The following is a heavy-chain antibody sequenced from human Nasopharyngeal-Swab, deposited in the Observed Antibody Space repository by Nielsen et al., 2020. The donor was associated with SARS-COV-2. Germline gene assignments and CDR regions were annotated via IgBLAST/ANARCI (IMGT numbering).Heavy chain of an antibody. CDR1: GYTFTSYY. V-gene: IGHV1-46*01. CDR3: ARDEGWIVVVTAILDY. D-gene: IGHD2-21*02. J-gene: IGHJ4*02. CDR2: INPSGGST. Sequence: ASVKVSCKASGYTFTSYYMHWVRQAPGQGLEWMGIINPSGGSTSYAQKFQGRVTMTRDTSTSTVYMELSSPRSEDTAVYYCARDEGWIVVVTAILDYWGQGTLVTVSS.